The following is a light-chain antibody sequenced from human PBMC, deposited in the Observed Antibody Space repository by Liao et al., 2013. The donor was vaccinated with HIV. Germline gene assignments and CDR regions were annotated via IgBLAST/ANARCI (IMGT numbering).Light chain of an antibody. J-gene: IGLJ3*02. V-gene: IGLV3-1*01. CDR2: QDT. Sequence: SYDLTQPPSVSVSPGQTASITCSGDKLGDKYTCWYQQKPGQSPVLVIYQDTKRPSGIPERFSGSNSGNTATLTISGTQAMDEADYYCLAWDSRTNWVFGGGTKLTVL. CDR1: KLGDKY. CDR3: LAWDSRTNWV.